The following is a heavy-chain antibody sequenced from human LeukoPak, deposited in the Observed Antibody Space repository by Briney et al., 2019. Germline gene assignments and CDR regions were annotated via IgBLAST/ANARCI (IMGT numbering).Heavy chain of an antibody. D-gene: IGHD3-10*01. CDR1: GGSFSGYY. V-gene: IGHV4-34*01. Sequence: SETLSLTCAVYGGSFSGYYWSWIRQPPGKGLEWIGEINHSGSTNYNPSLKSRVTISVDTSKNQFSLKLSSVTAADTAVYYCASFTMVRGVFFDYWGQGTLVTVSS. J-gene: IGHJ4*02. CDR2: INHSGST. CDR3: ASFTMVRGVFFDY.